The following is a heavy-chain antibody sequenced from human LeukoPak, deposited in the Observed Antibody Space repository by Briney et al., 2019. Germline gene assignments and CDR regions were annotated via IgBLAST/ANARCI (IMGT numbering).Heavy chain of an antibody. V-gene: IGHV5-51*01. Sequence: GESLKISCKGSGDSFTTYCIGWVRQMPGKGLEWMGIIYPGDSDTRYSPSFQGQVTISADKSINTAYLQWSSLKASDTAMYYCARRMVRGVMDYFDYWGQGTLVTVSS. J-gene: IGHJ4*02. CDR2: IYPGDSDT. D-gene: IGHD3-10*01. CDR1: GDSFTTYC. CDR3: ARRMVRGVMDYFDY.